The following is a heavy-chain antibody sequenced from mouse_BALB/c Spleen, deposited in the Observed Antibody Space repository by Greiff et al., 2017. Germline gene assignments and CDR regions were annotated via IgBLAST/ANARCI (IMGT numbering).Heavy chain of an antibody. CDR3: ARDQYGNYEAWFAY. J-gene: IGHJ3*01. V-gene: IGHV5-4*02. D-gene: IGHD2-10*02. CDR1: GFTFSDYY. Sequence: EVKVVESGGGLVKPGGSLKLSCAASGFTFSDYYMYWVRQTPEKRLEWVATISDGGSYTYYPDSVKGRFTISRDNAKNNLYLQMSSLKSEDTAMYYCARDQYGNYEAWFAYWGQGTLVTVSA. CDR2: ISDGGSYT.